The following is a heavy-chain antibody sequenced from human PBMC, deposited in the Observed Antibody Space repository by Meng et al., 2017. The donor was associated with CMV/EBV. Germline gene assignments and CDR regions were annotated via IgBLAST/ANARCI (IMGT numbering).Heavy chain of an antibody. CDR3: ARVMGPNRTPYYFDY. CDR2: IYYSGST. CDR1: GGSISSGDYY. J-gene: IGHJ4*02. D-gene: IGHD1-14*01. Sequence: QGRRRESGPGLLKLSQTLSLTCTVSGGSISSGDYYWSWIRQPPGKGLEWIGYIYYSGSTYYNPSLKSRVTISVDTSKNQFSLKLSSVTAADTAVYYCARVMGPNRTPYYFDYWGQGTLVTVSS. V-gene: IGHV4-30-4*08.